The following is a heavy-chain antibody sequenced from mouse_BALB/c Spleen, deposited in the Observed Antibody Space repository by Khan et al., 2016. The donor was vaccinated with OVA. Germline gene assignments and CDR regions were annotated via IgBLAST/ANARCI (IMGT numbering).Heavy chain of an antibody. D-gene: IGHD2-14*01. CDR2: ISSGGST. Sequence: EVELVESGGGSVKPGGSLKLSCVVSGSTFSSYVMSWVRQTPEKRLEWVASISSGGSTYYPDSVKGRFTISRDNARNIVYLQMSSLRSEDMAMYFCTREAYRYDEYYFDYWGQGTTLTVSS. CDR3: TREAYRYDEYYFDY. J-gene: IGHJ2*01. V-gene: IGHV5-6-5*01. CDR1: GSTFSSYV.